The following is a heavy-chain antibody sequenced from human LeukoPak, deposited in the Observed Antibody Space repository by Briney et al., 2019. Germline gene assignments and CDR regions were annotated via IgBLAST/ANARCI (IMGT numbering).Heavy chain of an antibody. V-gene: IGHV3-21*01. CDR1: GFTFSTYT. CDR3: ARAEGWKRDGYNALDY. Sequence: PGGSLRLSCAASGFTFSTYTMNWVRQAPGKGLEWVSSISLSSTYIYYADSVKGRFTISKDNAKNSLYLQMNSLRAEDTAVYYCARAEGWKRDGYNALDYWGQGTLVTVSS. CDR2: ISLSSTYI. D-gene: IGHD5-24*01. J-gene: IGHJ4*02.